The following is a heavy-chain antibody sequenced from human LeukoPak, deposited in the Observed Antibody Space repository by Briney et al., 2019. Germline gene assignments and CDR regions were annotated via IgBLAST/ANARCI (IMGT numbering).Heavy chain of an antibody. CDR2: IYSGGST. V-gene: IGHV3-66*02. Sequence: GGSLRLPCAASGFTVSSNYMSWVRQAPGKGLEWVSVIYSGGSTYYADSVKGRFTISRDNSKNTLYLQMNSLRAEDTAVYYCARDLRYYYDSSAPEGSYGMDVWGQGTTVTVSS. J-gene: IGHJ6*02. CDR3: ARDLRYYYDSSAPEGSYGMDV. CDR1: GFTVSSNY. D-gene: IGHD3-22*01.